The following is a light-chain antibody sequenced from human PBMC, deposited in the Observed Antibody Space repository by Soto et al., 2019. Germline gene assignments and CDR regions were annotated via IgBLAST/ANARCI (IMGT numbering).Light chain of an antibody. Sequence: DIQMTQSPSTLSASVGDRVTITCRASQSISSWLAWYQQKPGKAPKLLIYDASSLESGVPSRFSGSGSGTEFTLTISSLQPDDFATYYCQQYFNYWTFGQGTKVEIK. CDR2: DAS. CDR3: QQYFNYWT. J-gene: IGKJ1*01. V-gene: IGKV1-5*01. CDR1: QSISSW.